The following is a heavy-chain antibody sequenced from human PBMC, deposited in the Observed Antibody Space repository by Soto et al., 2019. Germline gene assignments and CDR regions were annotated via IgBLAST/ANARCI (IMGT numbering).Heavy chain of an antibody. D-gene: IGHD4-17*01. J-gene: IGHJ4*02. CDR1: GFTFSSYG. CDR2: ISYDGSNK. CDR3: AKSTTVLPFDY. V-gene: IGHV3-30*18. Sequence: QVQLVESGGGVVQPGRSLRLSCAASGFTFSSYGMHWVRQAPGKGLEWVAVISYDGSNKYYADSVKGRFTISRDNSKNTPYLQMNSLRAEDTAVYYCAKSTTVLPFDYWGQGTLVTVSS.